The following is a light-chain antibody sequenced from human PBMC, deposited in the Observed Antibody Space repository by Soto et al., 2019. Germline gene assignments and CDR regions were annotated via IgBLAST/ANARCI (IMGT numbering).Light chain of an antibody. CDR3: QQRSNWPPAIT. Sequence: ELVLTQSPATLSLSPGERATLSCRASQSVSSYLAWYQQKPGQAPRLLIYDASNRATGIPARFSGSGSGTDFPLTISSLEPEDFAVYYCQQRSNWPPAITFGQGTRLEIK. CDR1: QSVSSY. CDR2: DAS. V-gene: IGKV3-11*01. J-gene: IGKJ5*01.